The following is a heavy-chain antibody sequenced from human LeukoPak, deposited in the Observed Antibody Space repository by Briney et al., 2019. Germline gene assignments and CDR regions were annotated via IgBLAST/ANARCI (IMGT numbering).Heavy chain of an antibody. D-gene: IGHD3-3*01. CDR2: ISSSSSAT. Sequence: GGSLRLSCAAPGISFTSHTMHWVRQAPGKGPEWISQISSSSSATDYADSVKGRFTMSRDNAKKSLYLQMNSLRAEDTAVYYCARRAYDFWKRGPHYMDVWGKGTTVTVSS. J-gene: IGHJ6*03. CDR1: GISFTSHT. CDR3: ARRAYDFWKRGPHYMDV. V-gene: IGHV3-48*01.